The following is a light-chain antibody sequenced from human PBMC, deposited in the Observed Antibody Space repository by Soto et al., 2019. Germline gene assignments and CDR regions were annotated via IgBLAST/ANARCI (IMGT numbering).Light chain of an antibody. CDR1: QSISSW. CDR3: QHYNSYFT. V-gene: IGKV1-5*03. J-gene: IGKJ1*01. Sequence: DIQMTQSPSTLSASVGDRVTITCRASQSISSWLAWYKQQPGNAPKLLIYKASSLESRVPSRFSGSGSGTAFTLTISGLQHYDVSTYYCQHYNSYFTFGQGTKVEIK. CDR2: KAS.